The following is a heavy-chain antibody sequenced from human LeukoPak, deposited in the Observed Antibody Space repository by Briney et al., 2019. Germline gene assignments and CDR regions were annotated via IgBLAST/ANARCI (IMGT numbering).Heavy chain of an antibody. J-gene: IGHJ4*02. CDR2: ISGSGGST. Sequence: GGPLRLSCAASGFTFSSYGMSWVRQAPGKGLEWVSAISGSGGSTYYADSVKGRFTISRDNSKNTLYLQMNSLRAEDTAVYYCAKDLGIVVVPAAYGGWGQGTLVTVSS. D-gene: IGHD2-2*03. CDR3: AKDLGIVVVPAAYGG. CDR1: GFTFSSYG. V-gene: IGHV3-23*01.